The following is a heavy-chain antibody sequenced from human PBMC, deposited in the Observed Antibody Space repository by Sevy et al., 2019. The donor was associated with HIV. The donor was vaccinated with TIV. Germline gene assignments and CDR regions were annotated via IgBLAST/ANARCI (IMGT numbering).Heavy chain of an antibody. D-gene: IGHD2-8*01. V-gene: IGHV3-23*01. CDR1: GFAFYDYS. CDR2: LSFGCGKI. CDR3: AREGCTRPHDY. J-gene: IGHJ4*02. Sequence: GGALRLSCAASGFAFYDYSMSWIRRAPGKGLEWVATLSFGCGKINYADSVKGRFTISRENSKNSFYLQMDNLRVEDTALYCCAREGCTRPHDYWGQGTRVTVSS.